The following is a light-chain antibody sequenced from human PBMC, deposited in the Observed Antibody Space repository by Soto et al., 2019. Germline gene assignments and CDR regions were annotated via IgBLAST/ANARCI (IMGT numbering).Light chain of an antibody. CDR1: PTISSY. CDR3: QQSHSIPST. J-gene: IGKJ2*01. Sequence: DIQMTQSPSSLSASVGDSVTITCRASPTISSYFNWYQQKPGTAPKLLIYAESSLQSGVQSRFSGSGSGTYFTLTISSLQPDDFATYYCQQSHSIPSTFGQGTNLEIQ. CDR2: AES. V-gene: IGKV1-39*01.